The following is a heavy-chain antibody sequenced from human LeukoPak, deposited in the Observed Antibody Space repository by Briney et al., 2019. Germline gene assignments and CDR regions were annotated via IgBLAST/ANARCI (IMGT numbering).Heavy chain of an antibody. CDR1: GYTFTTYG. J-gene: IGHJ5*02. CDR2: ISAYNGNT. CDR3: ARGRGIAAAAPKWFDP. V-gene: IGHV1-18*01. Sequence: ASVKVSCKASGYTFTTYGFTWVRQAPGQGLEWMGWISAYNGNTNYAQKLQGRVTMTTDTSTSTAYMELRSLRSDDTAVYYCARGRGIAAAAPKWFDPWGQGTLVTVSS. D-gene: IGHD6-13*01.